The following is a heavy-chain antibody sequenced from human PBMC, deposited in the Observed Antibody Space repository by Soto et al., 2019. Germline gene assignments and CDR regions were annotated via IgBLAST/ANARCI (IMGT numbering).Heavy chain of an antibody. Sequence: QVQLVQSGAEVKKPGSSVKVSCKASGGTFSSYAISWVRQAPGQGLEWMGGIIPIFGTANYAQKFQGRVTITADESTSTAYMELSSLRSEDTAVYYCARSEWLRVTVFGYYGMDVWGQGTTVTVSS. CDR3: ARSEWLRVTVFGYYGMDV. J-gene: IGHJ6*02. D-gene: IGHD5-12*01. CDR1: GGTFSSYA. V-gene: IGHV1-69*01. CDR2: IIPIFGTA.